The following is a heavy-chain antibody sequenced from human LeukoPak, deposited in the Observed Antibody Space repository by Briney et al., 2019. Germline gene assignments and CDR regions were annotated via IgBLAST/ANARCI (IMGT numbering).Heavy chain of an antibody. CDR1: RFAFNKFA. J-gene: IGHJ4*02. D-gene: IGHD2-8*02. Sequence: GGSLRLSCAASRFAFNKFAMSWVRQAPGKGLEWVSVIYSGGSTYYADSVKGRFTISRDNSKNTLYLQMNSLRAEDTAVYYCARDIGPGYSSGFNWGQGTLVTVSS. CDR3: ARDIGPGYSSGFN. V-gene: IGHV3-53*01. CDR2: IYSGGST.